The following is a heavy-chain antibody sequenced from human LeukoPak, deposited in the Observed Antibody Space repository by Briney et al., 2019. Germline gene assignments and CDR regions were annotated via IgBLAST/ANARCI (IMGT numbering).Heavy chain of an antibody. CDR1: GFTFSSYE. CDR2: ISSSGSTI. D-gene: IGHD3-9*01. CDR3: ARFALSYYDILTGQSYGMDV. V-gene: IGHV3-48*03. Sequence: GSLRLSCAASGFTFSSYEMNWVRQAPGKGLEWVSYISSSGSTIYYADSVKGRFTISRDNAKNSLYLQMNSLRAEDTAVYYYARFALSYYDILTGQSYGMDVWGQGTTVTVSS. J-gene: IGHJ6*02.